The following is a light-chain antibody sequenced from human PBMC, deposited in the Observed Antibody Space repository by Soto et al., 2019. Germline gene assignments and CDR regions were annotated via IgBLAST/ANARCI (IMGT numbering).Light chain of an antibody. CDR1: QSIRYY. J-gene: IGKJ1*01. CDR3: PHPTSYSQT. CDR2: GAS. V-gene: IGKV1-5*01. Sequence: DIQLTQSPPTLSASVGDRVTITCRASQSIRYYLAWYQQMPGKAPKLLIYGASSLQSGVPSRFSGSGSGTEFTLTISSLQPDDFAIYFCPHPTSYSQTFGHGTQV.